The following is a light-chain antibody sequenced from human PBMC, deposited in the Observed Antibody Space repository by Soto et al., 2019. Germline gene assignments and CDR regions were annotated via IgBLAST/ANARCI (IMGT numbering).Light chain of an antibody. CDR3: QQYNNWPPWT. CDR2: GAS. V-gene: IGKV3-15*01. Sequence: EIVMTQSPVTLFVSPGERATLSCRASQSVSSTLAWYQQKPGQAPRLLIYGASTRATGIPARFSGSGSGTEFTLTISSLQSEDFAVYYCQQYNNWPPWTFGQGTKVEIK. J-gene: IGKJ1*01. CDR1: QSVSST.